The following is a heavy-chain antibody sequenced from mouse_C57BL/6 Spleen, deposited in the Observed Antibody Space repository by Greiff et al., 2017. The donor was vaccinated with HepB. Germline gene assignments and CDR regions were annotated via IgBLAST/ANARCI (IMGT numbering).Heavy chain of an antibody. Sequence: EVQRVESGEGLVKPGGSLKLSCAASGFTFSSYAMSWVRQTPEKRLEWVAYISSGGDYLYYADTVKGRFTISRDNARNTLYLQMSSLKSEDTAMYYCTRGIGLRFAYWGQGTLVTVSA. CDR3: TRGIGLRFAY. V-gene: IGHV5-9-1*02. CDR2: ISSGGDYL. CDR1: GFTFSSYA. J-gene: IGHJ3*01.